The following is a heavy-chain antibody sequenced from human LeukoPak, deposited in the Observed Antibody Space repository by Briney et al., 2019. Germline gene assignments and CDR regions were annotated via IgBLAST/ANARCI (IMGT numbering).Heavy chain of an antibody. CDR2: IYHSGST. J-gene: IGHJ4*02. CDR3: ARHKGYYDYVWGSYRYTDCFDY. CDR1: GYSISSGYY. Sequence: SETLSLTCTVSGYSISSGYYWGWIRQPPGKGLEWIGSIYHSGSTYYNPSLKSRVTISVDTSKNQFSLKLSSVTAADTAVYYCARHKGYYDYVWGSYRYTDCFDYWGQGTLVTVSS. V-gene: IGHV4-38-2*02. D-gene: IGHD3-16*02.